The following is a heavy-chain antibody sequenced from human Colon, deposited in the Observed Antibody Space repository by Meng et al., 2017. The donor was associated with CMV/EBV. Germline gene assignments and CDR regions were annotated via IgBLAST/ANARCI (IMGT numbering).Heavy chain of an antibody. CDR1: NGSLGNFY. V-gene: IGHV4-59*01. D-gene: IGHD2-2*01. J-gene: IGHJ6*02. CDR3: ARGCGLTSCNPSYYALDV. Sequence: SETLSLTCTVSNGSLGNFYWAWVRQPPGKGLEWIGYIYSGGSNNYNPSLESRITMSVDTSKTQFSLNLDSLTAADTAVYFCARGCGLTSCNPSYYALDVRGRGIMVTVSS. CDR2: IYSGGSN.